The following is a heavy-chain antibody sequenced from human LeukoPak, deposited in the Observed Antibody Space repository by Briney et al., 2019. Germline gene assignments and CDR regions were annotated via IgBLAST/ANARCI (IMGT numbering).Heavy chain of an antibody. CDR3: ARDLYGDYGSLVDY. J-gene: IGHJ4*02. CDR2: ISYDGSNT. V-gene: IGHV3-30-3*01. Sequence: GGSLRLSCAASGFTFSIYAMHWVRQAPGKGLEWVAVISYDGSNTYYADSVKGRFTISRDNSKNTLFLQMNSLRAEDTAAYYCARDLYGDYGSLVDYWGQGTLVTVSS. D-gene: IGHD4-17*01. CDR1: GFTFSIYA.